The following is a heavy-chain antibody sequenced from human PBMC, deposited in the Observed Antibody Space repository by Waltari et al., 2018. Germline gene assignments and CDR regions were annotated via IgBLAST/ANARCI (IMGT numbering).Heavy chain of an antibody. CDR1: GGSISSYY. CDR2: IYYSGST. CDR3: ASSPFGSYDILTGYYATYYFDY. D-gene: IGHD3-9*01. V-gene: IGHV4-59*01. J-gene: IGHJ4*02. Sequence: QVQLQESGPGLVKPSETLSLTCTVSGGSISSYYWSWIRQPPGKGLEWIGYIYYSGSTNYNPSLKSRVTISVDTSKNQFSLKLSSVTAADTAVYYCASSPFGSYDILTGYYATYYFDYWGQGTLVTVSS.